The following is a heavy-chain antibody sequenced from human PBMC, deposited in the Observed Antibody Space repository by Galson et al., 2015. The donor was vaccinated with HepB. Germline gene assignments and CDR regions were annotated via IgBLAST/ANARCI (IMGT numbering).Heavy chain of an antibody. J-gene: IGHJ4*02. CDR1: GYFFTTYW. CDR3: ARHRSQWEERDAFDI. V-gene: IGHV5-51*01. Sequence: QSGAEVKQPGESLKISCKGSGYFFTTYWIGWVRQLPGKGLQWMAIIYPGDSDIRYSPSFQGRVTISADRSISTAYLQWSSLEASDTAMYYCARHRSQWEERDAFDIWGQGSLVTVSS. CDR2: IYPGDSDI. D-gene: IGHD1-26*01.